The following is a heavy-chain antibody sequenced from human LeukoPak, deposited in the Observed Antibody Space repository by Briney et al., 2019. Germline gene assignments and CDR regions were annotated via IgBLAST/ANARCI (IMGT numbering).Heavy chain of an antibody. Sequence: SETLSLTCTVSGGSISSGDYYWSWIRQPPGKGLEWIGYICYSGSTYYNPSLKSRVTISVDTSKNQFSLKLSSVTAADTAVYYCARVGQYFDSDYWGQGTLVTVSS. J-gene: IGHJ4*02. D-gene: IGHD3-9*01. CDR1: GGSISSGDYY. CDR3: ARVGQYFDSDY. V-gene: IGHV4-30-4*01. CDR2: ICYSGST.